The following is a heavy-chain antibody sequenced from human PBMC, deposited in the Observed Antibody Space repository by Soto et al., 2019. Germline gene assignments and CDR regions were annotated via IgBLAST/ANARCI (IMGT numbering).Heavy chain of an antibody. CDR1: GFTFSDYY. CDR3: ARVSRITGTLSKFYYFDY. Sequence: PGGSLRLSCAASGFTFSDYYMSWIRQAPGKGLEWVSYISSSGSTIYYADSVKGRFTISRDNAKNSLYLQMNSLRAEDTAVYYCARVSRITGTLSKFYYFDYWGQGTLVTVSS. J-gene: IGHJ4*02. V-gene: IGHV3-11*01. CDR2: ISSSGSTI. D-gene: IGHD1-20*01.